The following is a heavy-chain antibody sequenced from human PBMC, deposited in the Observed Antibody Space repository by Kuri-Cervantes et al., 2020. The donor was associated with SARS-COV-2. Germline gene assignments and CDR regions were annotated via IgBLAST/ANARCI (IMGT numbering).Heavy chain of an antibody. D-gene: IGHD6-13*01. CDR3: ARAPQYSSRFDY. CDR2: INHSGST. Sequence: GSLRPSCAVYGGSFSGYYWSWIRQPPGKGLEWIGEINHSGSTNYNPSLKSRVTISVDTSKNQFSLKLSSVTAADTAVYYCARAPQYSSRFDYWGQGTLVTVSS. V-gene: IGHV4-34*01. J-gene: IGHJ4*02. CDR1: GGSFSGYY.